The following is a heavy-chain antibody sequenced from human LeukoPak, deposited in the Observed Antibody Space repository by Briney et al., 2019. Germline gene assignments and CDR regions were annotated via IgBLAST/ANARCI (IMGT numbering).Heavy chain of an antibody. CDR2: IYYSGST. D-gene: IGHD5/OR15-5a*01. J-gene: IGHJ4*02. Sequence: SETLSLTCTVSSGSIRNYFWSWIWQPAGKGLEWIGYIYYSGSTNYNPSLKSRVTISVDTSKNQFSLKLSSVTAADTAVYYCARAVSPYLYYFDYWGQGTLVTVSS. CDR1: SGSIRNYF. CDR3: ARAVSPYLYYFDY. V-gene: IGHV4-59*01.